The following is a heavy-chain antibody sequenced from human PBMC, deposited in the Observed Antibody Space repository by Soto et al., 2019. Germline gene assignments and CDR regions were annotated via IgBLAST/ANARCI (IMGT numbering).Heavy chain of an antibody. CDR1: GYTLTELS. V-gene: IGHV1-24*01. J-gene: IGHJ4*02. CDR2: FDPEDGET. Sequence: GASVKVSCKVSGYTLTELSMHWVRQAPGKGLEWMGGFDPEDGETIYAQKFQGRVTMTEDTSTDTAYMELSSLRSEDTAVYYCATACSGGSCYSRAPVDYWGPGTLVTVSS. D-gene: IGHD2-15*01. CDR3: ATACSGGSCYSRAPVDY.